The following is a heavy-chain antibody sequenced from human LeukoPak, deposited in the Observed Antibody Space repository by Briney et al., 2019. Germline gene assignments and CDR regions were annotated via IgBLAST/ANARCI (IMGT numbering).Heavy chain of an antibody. Sequence: SETLSLTCTVSGGSISSGGYSWSWIRQHPGKGLEWIGYIYYSGSTYYNPSLKSRVTISVDTSKNQFSLKLTSVTAADTAVYYCARGHSSSSFDFWGQGTLVTVSP. J-gene: IGHJ4*02. D-gene: IGHD6-6*01. CDR2: IYYSGST. V-gene: IGHV4-31*03. CDR1: GGSISSGGYS. CDR3: ARGHSSSSFDF.